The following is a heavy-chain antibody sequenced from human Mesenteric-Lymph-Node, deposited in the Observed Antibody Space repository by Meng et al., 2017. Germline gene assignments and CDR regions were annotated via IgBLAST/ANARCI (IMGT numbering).Heavy chain of an antibody. Sequence: QSGAEVKKPGASVKVSCMASGGTFSSYAISWVRQAPGQGLEWMGGIIPIFGTANYAQKFQGRVTITTDESTSTAYMELSSLRSEDTAVYYCARVVPAVMSWFDPWGQGTLVTVSS. CDR1: GGTFSSYA. J-gene: IGHJ5*02. V-gene: IGHV1-69*05. D-gene: IGHD2-2*01. CDR2: IIPIFGTA. CDR3: ARVVPAVMSWFDP.